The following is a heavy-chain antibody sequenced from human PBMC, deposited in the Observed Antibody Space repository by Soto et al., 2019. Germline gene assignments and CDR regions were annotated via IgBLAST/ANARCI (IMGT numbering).Heavy chain of an antibody. CDR3: ARWSRDSSGYLFPFGDAFDI. Sequence: SVKVSCKASGGTFSSYAISWVRQAPGQGLERMGGIIPIFGTANYAQKFQGRVTITADESTSTAYMELSSLRSEDTAVYYCARWSRDSSGYLFPFGDAFDIWGQGTMVTVSS. V-gene: IGHV1-69*13. CDR1: GGTFSSYA. D-gene: IGHD3-22*01. J-gene: IGHJ3*02. CDR2: IIPIFGTA.